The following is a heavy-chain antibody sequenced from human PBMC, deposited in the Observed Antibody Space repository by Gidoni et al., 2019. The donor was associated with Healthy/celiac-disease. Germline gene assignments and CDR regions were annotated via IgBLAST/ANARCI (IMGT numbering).Heavy chain of an antibody. CDR2: IYYSGST. V-gene: IGHV4-59*01. Sequence: QVQLTESGPGLVKPSETLSLTCTVSGGSISSYYWSWIRQPPGKGLEWIGYIYYSGSTNYNPSLKSRVTISVDTSKNQFSLKLSSVTSADTAVYYCARAIGDYYGMDVWCQGTTVTVSS. D-gene: IGHD3-16*01. CDR3: ARAIGDYYGMDV. J-gene: IGHJ6*02. CDR1: GGSISSYY.